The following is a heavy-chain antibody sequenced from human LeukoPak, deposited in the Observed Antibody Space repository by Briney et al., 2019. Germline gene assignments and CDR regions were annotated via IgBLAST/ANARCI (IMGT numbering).Heavy chain of an antibody. J-gene: IGHJ4*02. CDR1: GGTFSSYA. V-gene: IGHV1-69*13. D-gene: IGHD3-3*01. CDR2: IIPIFGTA. Sequence: SVKVSCKASGGTFSSYAISWVRQAPGQGLEWMGGIIPIFGTANHAQKFQGRVTITADESTSTAYMELSGLRSEDTAVYYCARGGPLRFLEWLSFWGQGTLVTVSS. CDR3: ARGGPLRFLEWLSF.